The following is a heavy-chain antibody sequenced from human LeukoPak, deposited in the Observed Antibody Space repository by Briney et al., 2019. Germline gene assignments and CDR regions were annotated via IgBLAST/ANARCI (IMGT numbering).Heavy chain of an antibody. J-gene: IGHJ4*02. D-gene: IGHD6-13*01. Sequence: GRSLRLSCAASGFTFSSYAMHWVRQAPGKGLEWVAVISYDGSNKYYADSVKGRFTISRDNSKNTLYLQMNSLRAEDTAVYYCARELVAAALDYWGQGTLVTVSS. CDR1: GFTFSSYA. CDR3: ARELVAAALDY. V-gene: IGHV3-30-3*01. CDR2: ISYDGSNK.